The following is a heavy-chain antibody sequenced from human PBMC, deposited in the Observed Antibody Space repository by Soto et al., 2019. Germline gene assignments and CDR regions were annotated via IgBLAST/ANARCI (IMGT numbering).Heavy chain of an antibody. D-gene: IGHD3-22*01. Sequence: ASVKVSCKASGGTFSSYAISWVRQAPGQGLEWMGGIIPIFGTANCAQKFQGRVTITADESTSTAYMELSSLRSEDTAVYYCARTQTYYYDSSGYYLDAFDIWGQGTMVTVSS. CDR3: ARTQTYYYDSSGYYLDAFDI. V-gene: IGHV1-69*13. J-gene: IGHJ3*02. CDR1: GGTFSSYA. CDR2: IIPIFGTA.